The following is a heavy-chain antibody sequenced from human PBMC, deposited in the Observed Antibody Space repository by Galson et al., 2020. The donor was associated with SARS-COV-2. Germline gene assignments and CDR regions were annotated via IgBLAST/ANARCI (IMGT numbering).Heavy chain of an antibody. CDR2: IDLYDDK. D-gene: IGHD3-22*01. J-gene: IGHJ4*02. CDR3: ARKYDSRAPFDY. V-gene: IGHV2-70*11. CDR1: GFSLSTSGMC. Sequence: ESRPTLVKPTHTLTLTCTFSGFSLSTSGMCVSWIRQPPEKALEWLARIDLYDDKYYSTSLKTRLTISKDTSKNQVVLTMTNMDAVDTATYYCARKYDSRAPFDYWGQGTLVTVSS.